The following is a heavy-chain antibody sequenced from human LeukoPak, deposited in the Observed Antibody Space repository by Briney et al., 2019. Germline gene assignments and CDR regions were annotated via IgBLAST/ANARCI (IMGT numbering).Heavy chain of an antibody. CDR3: ARGSITMVRGVVLGWFDP. D-gene: IGHD3-10*01. CDR1: GGTFSGYY. CDR2: INHSGST. Sequence: SETLTLTCAVSGGTFSGYYWSWIRQPPGKGLEWVGEINHSGSTNYNPSLKSRLAISVDTHNNQCSLKLSSVTAADTAVYYCARGSITMVRGVVLGWFDPRREGTLV. J-gene: IGHJ5*02. V-gene: IGHV4-34*01.